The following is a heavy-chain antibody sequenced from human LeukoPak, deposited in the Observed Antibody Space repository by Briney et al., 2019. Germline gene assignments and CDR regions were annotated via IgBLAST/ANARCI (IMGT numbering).Heavy chain of an antibody. V-gene: IGHV1-8*01. CDR1: GYTFTSYD. CDR3: ARTYYYDSADFRALYGMDV. D-gene: IGHD3-22*01. Sequence: ASVKVSCKASGYTFTSYDINWVRQATGQGLEWMASMNPNSGNTGYAQKFQGRVTMTRNTSIRTAYMELSSLRSEDTAVYYCARTYYYDSADFRALYGMDVWGQGTTVTVSS. CDR2: MNPNSGNT. J-gene: IGHJ6*02.